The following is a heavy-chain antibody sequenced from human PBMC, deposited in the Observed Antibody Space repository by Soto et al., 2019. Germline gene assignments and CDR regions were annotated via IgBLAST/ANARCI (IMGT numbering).Heavy chain of an antibody. CDR3: ARDMYSILDY. CDR2: ISYDGSNK. V-gene: IGHV3-30-3*01. D-gene: IGHD1-26*01. Sequence: QVQLVESGGGVVQPGRSLRLSCAASGFTFSSYAMHWVRQAPGKGLEWVAVISYDGSNKYYADSVKGRFTTSRDNSKNSLSLQMNSLRAEDTAVYSCARDMYSILDYWGQGTLVTVSS. J-gene: IGHJ4*02. CDR1: GFTFSSYA.